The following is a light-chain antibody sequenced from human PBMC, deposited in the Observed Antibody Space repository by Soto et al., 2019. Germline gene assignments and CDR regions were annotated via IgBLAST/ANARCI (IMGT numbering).Light chain of an antibody. V-gene: IGLV1-51*01. Sequence: QSVLTQPPSVSAAPGQKVTISCSGSSSNIGKNYVCWYQQFPGTAPKLLMFNNNERPSGIPDRFSGSKSDTSATLGITGLQTGDEADYYCGAWDSSLSAVVFGGGTQLTVL. CDR1: SSNIGKNY. CDR3: GAWDSSLSAVV. J-gene: IGLJ2*01. CDR2: NNN.